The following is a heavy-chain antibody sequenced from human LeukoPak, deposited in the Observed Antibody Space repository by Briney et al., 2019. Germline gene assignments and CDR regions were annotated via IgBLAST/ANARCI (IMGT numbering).Heavy chain of an antibody. V-gene: IGHV3-48*04. D-gene: IGHD1-26*01. CDR1: GFSFSTYS. CDR3: ARDWYSGSYPIDY. CDR2: ISGGSSTI. J-gene: IGHJ4*02. Sequence: GGSLRLSCAASGFSFSTYSMNWVRQAPGKGLEWVSYISGGSSTIYYADSVKGRFTISRDNAKNSLYLQMNSLRAEDTAVYYCARDWYSGSYPIDYWGQGTLVTVSS.